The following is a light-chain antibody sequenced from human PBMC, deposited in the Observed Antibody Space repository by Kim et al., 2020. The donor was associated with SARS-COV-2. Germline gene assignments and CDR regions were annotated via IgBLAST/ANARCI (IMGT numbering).Light chain of an antibody. J-gene: IGLJ1*01. Sequence: SYELTQPPSVSVAPGKTASITCGGNNIGSKGVHWYQQKPGQAPVLVIYYDSDRPSGIPERFSGSNSGNTATLTISWVEAGDEADYYCQVWDSSSDYVFGTGTKVTVL. CDR2: YDS. CDR3: QVWDSSSDYV. CDR1: NIGSKG. V-gene: IGLV3-21*04.